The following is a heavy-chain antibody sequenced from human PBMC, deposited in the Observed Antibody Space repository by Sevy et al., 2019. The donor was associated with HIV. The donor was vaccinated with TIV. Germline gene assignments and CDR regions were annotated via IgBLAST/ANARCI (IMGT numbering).Heavy chain of an antibody. Sequence: GGSLRLSCAASGLTFSNYAMSWVRQAPGKGLEWISAISGRGGNIYNAASVQGRFTISRDNSKNTLYLQMSSLTDGDTAVYCCASHLGDYDWGCYGFDYWGQGTLVTVSS. V-gene: IGHV3-23*01. J-gene: IGHJ4*01. D-gene: IGHD3-16*01. CDR1: GLTFSNYA. CDR2: ISGRGGNI. CDR3: ASHLGDYDWGCYGFDY.